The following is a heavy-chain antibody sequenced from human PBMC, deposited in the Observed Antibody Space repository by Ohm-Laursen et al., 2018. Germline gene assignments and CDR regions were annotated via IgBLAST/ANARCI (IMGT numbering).Heavy chain of an antibody. V-gene: IGHV1-46*01. CDR1: GYTFTSYY. CDR3: ARPNTAMVPYGMDV. Sequence: ASVKVSCKASGYTFTSYYMHWVRQAPGQGLEWMGIINPSGGSTSYAQKFQGRVTMTTDTSTTTASMELRSLRSGDTAVYYCARPNTAMVPYGMDVWGQGTTVTVSS. CDR2: INPSGGST. J-gene: IGHJ6*02. D-gene: IGHD5-18*01.